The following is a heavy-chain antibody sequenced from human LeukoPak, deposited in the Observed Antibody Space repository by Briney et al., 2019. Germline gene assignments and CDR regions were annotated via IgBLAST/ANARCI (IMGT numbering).Heavy chain of an antibody. CDR1: GGSISSYY. J-gene: IGHJ4*02. Sequence: SETLSLTCTVSGGSISSYYWSWIRQPPGKGLEWIGEINHSGSTNYNPSLKSRVTISVDTSKNQFSLKLSSVTAADTAVYYCARLVGSSWYHEVLLGRDYWGQGTLVTVSS. CDR3: ARLVGSSWYHEVLLGRDY. D-gene: IGHD6-13*01. CDR2: INHSGST. V-gene: IGHV4-34*01.